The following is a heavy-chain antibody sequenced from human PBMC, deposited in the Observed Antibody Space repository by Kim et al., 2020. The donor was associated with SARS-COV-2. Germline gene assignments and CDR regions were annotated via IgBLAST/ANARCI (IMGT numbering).Heavy chain of an antibody. CDR1: GFTFSNHA. CDR2: TSYDEINN. Sequence: GGSLRLSCVASGFTFSNHAMHWVRQSPGKGLEWVAVTSYDEINNFYADSVKGRFTISRDNSKSTLYLQMDGLRGDDKALYYCASTPSPDGSGDKDWYFDHWGQGTSVTVSS. J-gene: IGHJ4*02. D-gene: IGHD3-10*01. CDR3: ASTPSPDGSGDKDWYFDH. V-gene: IGHV3-30*17.